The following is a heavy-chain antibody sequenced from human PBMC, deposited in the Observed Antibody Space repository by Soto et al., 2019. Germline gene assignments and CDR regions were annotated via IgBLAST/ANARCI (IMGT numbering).Heavy chain of an antibody. CDR1: GFTFSSYS. Sequence: EVQLVESGGGLVQPGGSLRLSCAASGFTFSSYSMNWVRQALGKGLEWVSYISSSSSTIYYADSVKGRFTISRDNAKKSLYLQMNSLRAEDMDVYYCARDRGGSSGWEDYWCQGTLVTASS. CDR3: ARDRGGSSGWEDY. D-gene: IGHD6-19*01. V-gene: IGHV3-48*01. J-gene: IGHJ4*02. CDR2: ISSSSSTI.